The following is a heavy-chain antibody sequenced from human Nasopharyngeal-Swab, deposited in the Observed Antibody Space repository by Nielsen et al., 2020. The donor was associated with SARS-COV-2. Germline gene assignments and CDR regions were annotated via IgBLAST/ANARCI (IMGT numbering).Heavy chain of an antibody. J-gene: IGHJ4*02. V-gene: IGHV4-34*01. Sequence: SQPLSLTCAVYGGSFSGYYWSWIRQPPGKGLEWIGEINHSGSTNYNPSLKSRVTISVDTSKNQFSLKLSSVTAADTAVYYCARCIAAAGPAPDYWGQGTLVTVSS. CDR2: INHSGST. D-gene: IGHD6-13*01. CDR3: ARCIAAAGPAPDY. CDR1: GGSFSGYY.